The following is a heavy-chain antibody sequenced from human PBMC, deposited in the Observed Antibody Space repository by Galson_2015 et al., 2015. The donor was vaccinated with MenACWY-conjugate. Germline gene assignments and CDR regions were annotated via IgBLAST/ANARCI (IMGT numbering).Heavy chain of an antibody. Sequence: SLRLSCAASGFTFSTYWMSWVRQAPGKGLEWVANIKEDGSEKYYVDSVKGRFTISRDNDKTSLYLQMNSLRVEDTAVYFCGRAVWVREVIINYWGHGTLVTVSS. CDR3: GRAVWVREVIINY. CDR2: IKEDGSEK. CDR1: GFTFSTYW. J-gene: IGHJ4*01. D-gene: IGHD3-10*01. V-gene: IGHV3-7*03.